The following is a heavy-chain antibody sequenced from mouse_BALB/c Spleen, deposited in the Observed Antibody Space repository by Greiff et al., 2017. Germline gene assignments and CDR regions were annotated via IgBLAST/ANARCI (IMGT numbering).Heavy chain of an antibody. D-gene: IGHD2-1*01. CDR1: GFTFSSYA. CDR3: ARVRDGNYWYFDV. V-gene: IGHV5-6-5*01. Sequence: EVHLVESGGGLVKPGGSLKLSCAASGFTFSSYAMSWVRQTPEKRLEWVASISSGGSTYYPDSVKGRFTISRDNARNILYLQMSSLRSEDTAMYYCARVRDGNYWYFDVWGAGTTVTVSS. CDR2: ISSGGST. J-gene: IGHJ1*01.